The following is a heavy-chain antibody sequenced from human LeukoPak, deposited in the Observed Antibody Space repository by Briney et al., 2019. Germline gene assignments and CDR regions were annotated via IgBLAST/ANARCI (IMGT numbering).Heavy chain of an antibody. CDR1: GGSFSGHY. D-gene: IGHD6-13*01. Sequence: SETLSLTCAVYGGSFSGHYWSWIRQFTGNGLEWIGEVNHSGSANYNPSLKSRVTISADTSKNQFSLELSSVTAADTAVYFCARAARAGDKRFDYWGQGTLVTVSS. CDR3: ARAARAGDKRFDY. V-gene: IGHV4-34*01. CDR2: VNHSGSA. J-gene: IGHJ4*02.